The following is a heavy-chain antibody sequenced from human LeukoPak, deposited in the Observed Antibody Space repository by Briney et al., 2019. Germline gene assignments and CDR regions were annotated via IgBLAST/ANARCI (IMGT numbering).Heavy chain of an antibody. J-gene: IGHJ4*02. V-gene: IGHV3-74*01. Sequence: GGSLRLSCAASGFTFSSYAMSWVRQAPGEGLLWVSRSCPHGSTPVYADSVKGRFTISRDDAKNSLYLQMNSLRGEDTAVYYCVRGSAPERGLDYWGQGARVTVSS. CDR2: SCPHGSTP. CDR3: VRGSAPERGLDY. D-gene: IGHD6-25*01. CDR1: GFTFSSYA.